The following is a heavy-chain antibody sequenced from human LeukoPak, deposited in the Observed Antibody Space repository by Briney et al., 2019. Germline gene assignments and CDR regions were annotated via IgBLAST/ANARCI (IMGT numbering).Heavy chain of an antibody. CDR2: VDPEDGET. CDR3: ATDSLNLWELLGY. V-gene: IGHV1-69-2*01. Sequence: ASVKVSRKVSGYTFTDYYMHCVQQAPGKGLEWMGLVDPEDGETIYAEKFQGRVTITADTSTDTAYMELSSLRSEDTAVYYCATDSLNLWELLGYWGQGTLVTVSS. CDR1: GYTFTDYY. J-gene: IGHJ4*02. D-gene: IGHD1-26*01.